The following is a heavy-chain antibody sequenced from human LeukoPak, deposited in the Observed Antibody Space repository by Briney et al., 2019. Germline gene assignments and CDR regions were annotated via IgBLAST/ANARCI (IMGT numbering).Heavy chain of an antibody. D-gene: IGHD3-22*01. V-gene: IGHV4-4*07. Sequence: PSETLSLTCTVSGAPVSNYSWSWIRQPAGKGLEWIGRVYISGTTTYNPSLKSRVSMSVDTSKNQVSLKLRSVTAADTAVFYCARDLVRREYYETNDIGDYWGQGTLVTVSS. J-gene: IGHJ4*02. CDR1: GAPVSNYS. CDR3: ARDLVRREYYETNDIGDY. CDR2: VYISGTT.